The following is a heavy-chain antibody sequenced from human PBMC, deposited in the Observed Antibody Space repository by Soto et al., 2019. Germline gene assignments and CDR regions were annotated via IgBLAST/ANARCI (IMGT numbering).Heavy chain of an antibody. CDR1: GFTFSSYW. V-gene: IGHV3-7*01. D-gene: IGHD6-6*01. CDR3: ARDEYSSSSPNYYYYMDV. Sequence: GGSLRLSCAASGFTFSSYWMSWVRQAPGKGLEWVANIKQDGSEKYYVDSVKGRFTISRDNAKNSLYLQMNSPRAEDTAVYYCARDEYSSSSPNYYYYMDVWGKGTTVTVSS. J-gene: IGHJ6*03. CDR2: IKQDGSEK.